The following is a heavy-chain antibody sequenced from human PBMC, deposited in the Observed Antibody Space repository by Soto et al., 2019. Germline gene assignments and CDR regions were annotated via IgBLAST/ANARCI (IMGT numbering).Heavy chain of an antibody. CDR2: ISWNSGSI. CDR3: AKDIRTGLYYGSGSQSALHFDY. J-gene: IGHJ4*02. V-gene: IGHV3-9*01. D-gene: IGHD3-10*01. Sequence: GGSLRLSCAASGFTFDDYAMHWVRQAPGKGLEWVSGISWNSGSIGYADSVKGRFTISRDNAKNSLYLQMNSLRAEDTALYYCAKDIRTGLYYGSGSQSALHFDYWGQGTLVTVSS. CDR1: GFTFDDYA.